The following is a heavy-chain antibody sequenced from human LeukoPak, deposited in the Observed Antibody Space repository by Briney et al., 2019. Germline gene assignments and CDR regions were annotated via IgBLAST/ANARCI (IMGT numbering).Heavy chain of an antibody. CDR3: AKDLAEMATIIDY. Sequence: GASVKVSCKAAGYTFTGYYMHWVRQAPGQGLEWMGWINPNSGGTNYAQKFQGRVTMTRDTSITTAYMELSRLRSDDTAVYYCAKDLAEMATIIDYWGQGTLVTVSS. J-gene: IGHJ4*02. CDR2: INPNSGGT. CDR1: GYTFTGYY. D-gene: IGHD5-24*01. V-gene: IGHV1-2*02.